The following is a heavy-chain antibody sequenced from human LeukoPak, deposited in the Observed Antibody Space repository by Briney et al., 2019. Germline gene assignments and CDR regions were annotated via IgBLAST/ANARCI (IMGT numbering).Heavy chain of an antibody. CDR3: ARDFVAGRLNAFDI. CDR2: IYTSGST. Sequence: SETLSLTCAVYGGSFSGYYWSWIRQPAGKGLEWIGRIYTSGSTNYNPSLKSRVTMSVDTSKNQFSLKLSSVTAADTAVYYCARDFVAGRLNAFDIWGQGTMVTVSS. V-gene: IGHV4-4*07. CDR1: GGSFSGYY. D-gene: IGHD6-19*01. J-gene: IGHJ3*02.